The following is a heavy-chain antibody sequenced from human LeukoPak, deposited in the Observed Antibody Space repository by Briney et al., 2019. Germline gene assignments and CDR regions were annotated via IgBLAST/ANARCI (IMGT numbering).Heavy chain of an antibody. CDR2: ISYDGSNK. V-gene: IGHV3-30*18. CDR1: GFTFSSYS. J-gene: IGHJ4*02. D-gene: IGHD6-13*01. Sequence: GGSLRLSCAASGFTFSSYSMHWVRQAPGKGLEWVAVISYDGSNKYYADSVKGRFTISRDNSKNTLYLQMNSLRAEDTAVYYCAKDHSSSWLDYWGQGTLVTVSS. CDR3: AKDHSSSWLDY.